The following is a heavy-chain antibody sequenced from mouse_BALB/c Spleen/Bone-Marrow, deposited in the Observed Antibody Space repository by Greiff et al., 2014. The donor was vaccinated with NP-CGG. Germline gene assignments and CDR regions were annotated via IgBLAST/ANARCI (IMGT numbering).Heavy chain of an antibody. D-gene: IGHD3-1*01. V-gene: IGHV3-2*02. CDR3: ASRDVYYYAMDY. Sequence: VQLQQSGPGLVKPSQSLSLTCTVTGYSITSDYAWNWIRQFPGNKLEWMGYISYSGSTSYNPSLKSRISITRDTSKNQFFLQLNSVTTEDTATYYCASRDVYYYAMDYWGQGTSVTVSS. CDR1: GYSITSDYA. J-gene: IGHJ4*01. CDR2: ISYSGST.